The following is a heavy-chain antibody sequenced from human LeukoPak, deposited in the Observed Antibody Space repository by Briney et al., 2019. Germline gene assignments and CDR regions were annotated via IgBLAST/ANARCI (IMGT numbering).Heavy chain of an antibody. Sequence: ASVKVSCKASGYTFSSYGISWVRQAPGQGLEWMGWISAYNGNTNYAQKLQGRVTMTTDTSTSTAFMELRSLRSDDTAVYYCARDAKKYCYDSSGYYYWGQGTLVTVSS. D-gene: IGHD3-22*01. J-gene: IGHJ4*02. V-gene: IGHV1-18*01. CDR2: ISAYNGNT. CDR3: ARDAKKYCYDSSGYYY. CDR1: GYTFSSYG.